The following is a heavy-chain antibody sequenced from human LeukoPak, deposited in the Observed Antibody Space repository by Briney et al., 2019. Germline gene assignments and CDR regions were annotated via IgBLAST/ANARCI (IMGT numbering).Heavy chain of an antibody. CDR2: IYSGGST. V-gene: IGHV3-53*01. J-gene: IGHJ4*02. CDR3: ARASGWYSWYFDY. CDR1: GFTVSSNY. Sequence: GGSLRLSCAASGFTVSSNYMSWVRQAPGKGLEWVSVIYSGGSTYYADSVKGRFTISRDNSKNTLYLQMNSLRAEDTAVYYCARASGWYSWYFDYWGQGTLVTVSS. D-gene: IGHD6-19*01.